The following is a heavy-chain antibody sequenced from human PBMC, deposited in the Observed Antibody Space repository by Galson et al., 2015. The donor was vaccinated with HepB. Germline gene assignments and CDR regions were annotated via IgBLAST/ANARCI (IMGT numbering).Heavy chain of an antibody. D-gene: IGHD6-13*01. V-gene: IGHV1-69*13. CDR2: IIPIFGTA. Sequence: SVKVSCKASGGTFSSYAISWVRQAPGQELEWMGGIIPIFGTANYAQKFQGRVTITADESTSTAYMELSSLRDGDTAVYYCARDLGTSFDVWGRGTLVTVSS. CDR3: ARDLGTSFDV. J-gene: IGHJ2*01. CDR1: GGTFSSYA.